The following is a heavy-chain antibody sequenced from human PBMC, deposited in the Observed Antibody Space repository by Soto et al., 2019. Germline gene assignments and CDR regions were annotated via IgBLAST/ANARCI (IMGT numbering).Heavy chain of an antibody. J-gene: IGHJ4*02. CDR3: TTSRTTMIVVVMTFYDY. CDR2: IKSKTDGGTT. V-gene: IGHV3-15*01. CDR1: GFTFSNAW. Sequence: GGSLRLSCVASGFTFSNAWMSWVRQAPGKGLEWVGRIKSKTDGGTTDYAAPVKGRFTISRDDSKNTLYLQMNSLKTEDTAVYYCTTSRTTMIVVVMTFYDYWGQGTLVTVSS. D-gene: IGHD3-22*01.